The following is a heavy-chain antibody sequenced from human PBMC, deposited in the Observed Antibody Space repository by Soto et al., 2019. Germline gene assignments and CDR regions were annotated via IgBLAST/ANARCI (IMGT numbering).Heavy chain of an antibody. Sequence: QVHLQQWGAGLLKPSETLSLTCAVYVGSFSDTYWNWFRQPPGKGLEWIGEINHNTNTIYNPSLTSRVTISVDTSKNHFSLKLTSVTAADTVVYYCARGVRFFRGSVDPWGQGTLVTVS. D-gene: IGHD3-3*01. CDR3: ARGVRFFRGSVDP. CDR2: INHNTNT. CDR1: VGSFSDTY. V-gene: IGHV4-34*01. J-gene: IGHJ5*02.